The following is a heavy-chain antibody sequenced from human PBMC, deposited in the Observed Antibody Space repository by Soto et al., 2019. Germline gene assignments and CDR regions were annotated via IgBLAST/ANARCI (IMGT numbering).Heavy chain of an antibody. CDR3: ARKMAAAIDAFDI. CDR2: IIPIFGTA. J-gene: IGHJ3*02. V-gene: IGHV1-69*13. D-gene: IGHD6-13*01. Sequence: GASVKVSCKASGYSFTNFHIHWVRQAPGQGLEWMGGIIPIFGTANYAQKFQGRVTITADESTSTAYMELSSLRSEDTAVYYCARKMAAAIDAFDIWGQGTMVTVSS. CDR1: GYSFTNFH.